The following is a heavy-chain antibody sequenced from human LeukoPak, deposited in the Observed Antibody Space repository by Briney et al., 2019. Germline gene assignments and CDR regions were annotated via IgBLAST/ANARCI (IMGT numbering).Heavy chain of an antibody. CDR2: IRSKIYGGTP. V-gene: IGHV3-49*04. Sequence: PGGSLRLSCTASGFTFGDYAMTWVRQAPGKGLEWVGLIRSKIYGGTPEYAASVKGRFTISRGDSKGVAYLQMNSLKTEDTAVYYCTRDQTPYYWGQGTLVTVSS. CDR1: GFTFGDYA. CDR3: TRDQTPYY. J-gene: IGHJ4*02.